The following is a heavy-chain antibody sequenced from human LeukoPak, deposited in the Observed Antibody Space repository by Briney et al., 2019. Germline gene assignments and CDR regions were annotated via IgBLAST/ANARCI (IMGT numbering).Heavy chain of an antibody. Sequence: AGGSLTLSCAASGFTVSGNYMSWVRQAPGKGLEWVSILYSGGSTYHSDSVKGRFTISRDNSKNTLYLQMNSLRTEDRAVYYCAREQCTSTSCYPHYFDYWGQGTLVTVSS. D-gene: IGHD2-2*01. J-gene: IGHJ4*02. CDR3: AREQCTSTSCYPHYFDY. CDR2: LYSGGST. CDR1: GFTVSGNY. V-gene: IGHV3-66*02.